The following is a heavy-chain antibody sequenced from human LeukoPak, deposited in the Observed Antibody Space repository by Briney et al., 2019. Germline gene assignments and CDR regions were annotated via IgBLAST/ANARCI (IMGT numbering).Heavy chain of an antibody. CDR1: GGTFSSYA. CDR3: ARVSCSGGSCYQPYDY. Sequence: SVKVSCKASGGTFSSYAISWVRQAPGQGLEWMGGIIPIFGTANYAQKFQGRVTITADESTSTAYMELSSLRSEDTAVYYCARVSCSGGSCYQPYDYWGQGTLVTVSS. CDR2: IIPIFGTA. V-gene: IGHV1-69*13. J-gene: IGHJ4*02. D-gene: IGHD2-15*01.